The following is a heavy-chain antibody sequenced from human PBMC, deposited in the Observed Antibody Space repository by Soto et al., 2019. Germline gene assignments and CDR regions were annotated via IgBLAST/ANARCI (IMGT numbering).Heavy chain of an antibody. CDR1: GFTVSSNY. D-gene: IGHD6-13*01. Sequence: GGSLRLSCAASGFTVSSNYMNWVRQAPGKGLEWVSFIYGGGSPYYADSVKGRFTISRDSSKNTLYLQMNSLRAEDTAVYYCARVPGIAAAGISFDCWGQGTLVTVSS. CDR2: IYGGGSP. J-gene: IGHJ4*02. CDR3: ARVPGIAAAGISFDC. V-gene: IGHV3-66*01.